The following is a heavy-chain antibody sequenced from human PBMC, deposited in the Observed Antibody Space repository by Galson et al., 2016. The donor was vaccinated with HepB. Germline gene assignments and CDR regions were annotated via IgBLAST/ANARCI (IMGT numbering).Heavy chain of an antibody. D-gene: IGHD5-12*01. J-gene: IGHJ3*02. CDR3: ARVTHSEYDSAWAPRDAFDI. Sequence: SLRLSCAASGITFSNYDMHWVRQPPGKGLEWVAVISYDGNNKYYADSVKGRFSISRDNSKNTLYLQMNSLRGEDTAVYYCARVTHSEYDSAWAPRDAFDIWGQGTMVSVSS. CDR2: ISYDGNNK. CDR1: GITFSNYD. V-gene: IGHV3-30-3*01.